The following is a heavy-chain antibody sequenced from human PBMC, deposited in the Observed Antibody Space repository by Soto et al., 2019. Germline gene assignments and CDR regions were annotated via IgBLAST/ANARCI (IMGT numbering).Heavy chain of an antibody. Sequence: QVQLQESGPGLVKPSQTLSLTCTVSGGSISSGGYYWSWIRQHPGKGLEWIGYIYYSGSTYYNPSLKSRVTMSVDTSKTQFSLKLSSVTAAGTAVYYCARGTRITIFGVVAVAFDIWGQGTMVTVSS. V-gene: IGHV4-31*03. CDR1: GGSISSGGYY. CDR3: ARGTRITIFGVVAVAFDI. D-gene: IGHD3-3*01. CDR2: IYYSGST. J-gene: IGHJ3*02.